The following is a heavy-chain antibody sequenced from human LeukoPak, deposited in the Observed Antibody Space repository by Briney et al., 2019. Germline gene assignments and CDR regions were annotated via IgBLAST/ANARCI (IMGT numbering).Heavy chain of an antibody. CDR1: GYIFTSYG. CDR2: ISAYNGNT. Sequence: ASVKVSCKSSGYIFTSYGISWVRQAPGQGLERMGWISAYNGNTNYAQKLQGRVTMTTDTSTSTAYMELRSLRSDDTAVYYCAREVYYDSSGYRYDAFDIWGQGTMVTVSS. CDR3: AREVYYDSSGYRYDAFDI. D-gene: IGHD3-22*01. J-gene: IGHJ3*02. V-gene: IGHV1-18*01.